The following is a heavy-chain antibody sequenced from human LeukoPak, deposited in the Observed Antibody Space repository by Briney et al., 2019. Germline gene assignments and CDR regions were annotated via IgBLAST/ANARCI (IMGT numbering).Heavy chain of an antibody. CDR1: GFIFSSYW. D-gene: IGHD3-22*01. V-gene: IGHV3-7*01. CDR2: IKQDGSEK. CDR3: AKAQGHDGSGYYYFAFDI. J-gene: IGHJ3*02. Sequence: GGSLRLSCAASGFIFSSYWMSWVRQAPGKGLEWVANIKQDGSEKNYVDSVKGRFTSSRDNSKNTLYLQMNSLRAEDTAVYYCAKAQGHDGSGYYYFAFDIWGQGTMVTVSS.